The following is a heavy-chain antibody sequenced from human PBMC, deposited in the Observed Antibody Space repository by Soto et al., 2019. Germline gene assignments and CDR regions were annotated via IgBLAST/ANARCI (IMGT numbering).Heavy chain of an antibody. CDR1: GFTFSNYW. CDR3: GRGASGSYRLDY. CDR2: INGDGTGT. V-gene: IGHV3-74*01. Sequence: EVQLVESGGDLVQPGGSLRLSCAASGFTFSNYWMHWVRQAPGKGLVWVSRINGDGTGTNYADSVKGQFTISRDNAKNTLYLQMISLRAEDTAVYYCGRGASGSYRLDYWGQGTLVTVSS. D-gene: IGHD3-10*01. J-gene: IGHJ4*02.